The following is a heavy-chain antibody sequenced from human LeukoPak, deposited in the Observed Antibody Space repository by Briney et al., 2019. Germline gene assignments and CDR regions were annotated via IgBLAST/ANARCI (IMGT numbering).Heavy chain of an antibody. J-gene: IGHJ4*02. Sequence: SETLSLTCTVSGGSISSSSYYWGWIRQPPGKGLEWIGSIYYSGSTYYNPSLKSRVTISVDTSKNQFSLKLSSVTAADTAVYYCANLDQLYFDYWGQGTLVTVSS. V-gene: IGHV4-39*01. D-gene: IGHD1-1*01. CDR2: IYYSGST. CDR1: GGSISSSSYY. CDR3: ANLDQLYFDY.